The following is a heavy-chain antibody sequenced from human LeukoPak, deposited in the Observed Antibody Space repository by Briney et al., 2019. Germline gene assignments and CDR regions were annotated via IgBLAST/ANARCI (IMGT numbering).Heavy chain of an antibody. D-gene: IGHD5-12*01. V-gene: IGHV1-69*01. CDR1: GGTFSSYA. CDR3: ARNIRGYTPPLKNNYYYYGMDV. Sequence: SVKVSCKASGGTFSSYAISWVRQAPGQGLEWMGGIIPIFGTANYAQKFQGRVTITADESTSTAYMELSSLRSEDPAVYYCARNIRGYTPPLKNNYYYYGMDVWGKGTTVTVSS. J-gene: IGHJ6*04. CDR2: IIPIFGTA.